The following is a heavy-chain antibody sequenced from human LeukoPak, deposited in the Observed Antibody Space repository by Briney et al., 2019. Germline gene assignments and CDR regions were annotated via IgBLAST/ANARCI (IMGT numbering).Heavy chain of an antibody. CDR3: AKSPYRWNYYFDY. V-gene: IGHV3-30*18. J-gene: IGHJ4*02. D-gene: IGHD1-1*01. CDR1: GFTFSSYG. Sequence: GGSLRLSCAASGFTFSSYGMHWVRQAPGKGLEWVAVISYDGSNKYYADSVKGRFTISRDNSKNTLYLQMNSLRAEDTAVYYCAKSPYRWNYYFDYWGQGTLVTVS. CDR2: ISYDGSNK.